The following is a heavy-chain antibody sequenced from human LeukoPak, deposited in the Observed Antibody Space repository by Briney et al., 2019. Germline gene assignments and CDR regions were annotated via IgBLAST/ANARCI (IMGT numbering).Heavy chain of an antibody. CDR2: IYHSGST. CDR1: GGSISSGGYS. V-gene: IGHV4-30-2*02. D-gene: IGHD2-2*01. J-gene: IGHJ5*02. CDR3: ARYCSSTSCRWRWFDP. Sequence: SQTLSLTCAVSGGSISSGGYSWSWIRQPPGKGLEWIGYIYHSGSTYYNPSLKSRVTISVDRSKNQFSLKLSSVTAADTAVYYCARYCSSTSCRWRWFDPWGQGTLVTVSS.